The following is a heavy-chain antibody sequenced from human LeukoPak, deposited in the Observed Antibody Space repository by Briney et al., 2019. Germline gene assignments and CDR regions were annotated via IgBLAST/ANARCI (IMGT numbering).Heavy chain of an antibody. Sequence: GGSLRLSCAASGFTFRTYTMNCIRQAPGEGLQCVSAISGSADGTYYSHSVKGRFTISRDNSNNTLYLQMHSLRVDDTTIYYCARDPSSLSMDVWGKGPTVTVPS. V-gene: IGHV3-23*01. CDR3: ARDPSSLSMDV. CDR1: GFTFRTYT. CDR2: ISGSADGT. J-gene: IGHJ6*04.